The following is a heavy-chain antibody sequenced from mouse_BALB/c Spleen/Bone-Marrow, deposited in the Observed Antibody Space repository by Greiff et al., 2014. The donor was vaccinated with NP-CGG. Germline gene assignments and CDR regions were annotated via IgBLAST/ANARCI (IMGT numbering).Heavy chain of an antibody. V-gene: IGHV1S41*01. CDR2: IAPGSGST. Sequence: DLVKPGASVKLSCKTSGYTFTNYWINWIKQRPGQGLEWLGRIAPGSGSTYYNEMFKVKAPLTVDTSSSTAYIQLSSRSSEDSAVYFCARERYGYDGWYFDVWGAGTTVTVSS. CDR3: ARERYGYDGWYFDV. D-gene: IGHD2-2*01. CDR1: GYTFTNYW. J-gene: IGHJ1*01.